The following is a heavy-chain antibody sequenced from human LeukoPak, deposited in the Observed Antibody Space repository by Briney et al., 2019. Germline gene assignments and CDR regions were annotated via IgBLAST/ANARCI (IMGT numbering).Heavy chain of an antibody. CDR3: ARLFHPALSGNYPFDY. D-gene: IGHD1-26*01. J-gene: IGHJ4*02. V-gene: IGHV4-59*01. Sequence: SQTLSLTCTVSGGSINSFYPSWIRHPPGRGLEWIAYIYYSGSTSYNPSLKSRVTISVDTSKNQFSLKLNSVTAADTAMYYCARLFHPALSGNYPFDYWGQGTLVTVSS. CDR2: IYYSGST. CDR1: GGSINSFY.